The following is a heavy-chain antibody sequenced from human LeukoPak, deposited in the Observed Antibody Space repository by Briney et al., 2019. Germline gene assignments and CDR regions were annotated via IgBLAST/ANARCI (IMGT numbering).Heavy chain of an antibody. CDR1: GGSISSYY. V-gene: IGHV4-4*07. J-gene: IGHJ6*02. Sequence: SETLSLTCTVSGGSISSYYWSWIRQPAGKGLEWIGRIYTSGSTNYNPSLKSRVTMSVDTSKNQFSLKLSSVTAADTAVYYCARDTGYSSSWVYYYYYVMDVWGQGTTVTVSS. CDR2: IYTSGST. CDR3: ARDTGYSSSWVYYYYYVMDV. D-gene: IGHD6-13*01.